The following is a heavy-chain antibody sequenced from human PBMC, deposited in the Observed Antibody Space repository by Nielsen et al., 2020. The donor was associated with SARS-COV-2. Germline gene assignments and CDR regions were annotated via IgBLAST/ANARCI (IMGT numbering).Heavy chain of an antibody. Sequence: RQAPGKGLEWIGYIYYSGSTDYNPSLKSRVTISVDKSKNQFSLKLTSVSAAGTAVYYCARSAVVLPAATYYYYYYHMDVWGKGTMVTVSS. J-gene: IGHJ6*03. D-gene: IGHD2-2*01. CDR2: IYYSGST. CDR3: ARSAVVLPAATYYYYYYHMDV. V-gene: IGHV4-59*01.